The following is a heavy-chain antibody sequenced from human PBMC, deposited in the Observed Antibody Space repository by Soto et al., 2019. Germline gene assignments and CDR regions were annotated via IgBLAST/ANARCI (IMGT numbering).Heavy chain of an antibody. CDR1: RFTFTQYW. J-gene: IGHJ4*02. CDR2: ISPDGSER. V-gene: IGHV3-7*01. Sequence: EVQLVESGGGLVQPGGSLRLSCSASRFTFTQYWMSWVRLAPGRGLEWVANISPDGSERYYVDSVKGRFTISRDNAKNSLYLQMHILTAEDTAVYYCAREAYWGQGTLVTVSS. CDR3: AREAY.